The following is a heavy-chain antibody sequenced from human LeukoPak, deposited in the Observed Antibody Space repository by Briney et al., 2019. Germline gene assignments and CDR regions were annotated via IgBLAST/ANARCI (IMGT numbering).Heavy chain of an antibody. Sequence: NPSETLSLTCTVSGGSISSYYWSWIRQPAGKGLEFIGRIYPSGSTNYNPSLKSRVTMSVDTSKNQFSLKLSSVTAADTAVYYCARAPTGTGGWNWFDPWGQGTLVTVSS. CDR3: ARAPTGTGGWNWFDP. D-gene: IGHD1-1*01. J-gene: IGHJ5*02. V-gene: IGHV4-4*07. CDR2: IYPSGST. CDR1: GGSISSYY.